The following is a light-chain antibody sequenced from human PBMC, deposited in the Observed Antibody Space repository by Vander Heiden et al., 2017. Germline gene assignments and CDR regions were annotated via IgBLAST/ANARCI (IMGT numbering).Light chain of an antibody. J-gene: IGLJ1*01. CDR2: QDS. CDR1: KLGDKY. Sequence: SYELTQPPSVSVSPGQTASITCSGDKLGDKYACWYQQKPGQSPGRVIYQDSKRPSGIPERFSGSNSGNTANLTISGTQAMDEAYYYCQAWDSSTLVFGTGTKLTVL. V-gene: IGLV3-1*01. CDR3: QAWDSSTLV.